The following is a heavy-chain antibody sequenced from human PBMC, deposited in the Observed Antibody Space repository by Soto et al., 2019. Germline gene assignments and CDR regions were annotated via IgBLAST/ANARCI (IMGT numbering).Heavy chain of an antibody. J-gene: IGHJ6*02. CDR3: AADSFSYGRDV. CDR1: GFTFSSYS. D-gene: IGHD2-15*01. Sequence: GGSLRLSCAASGFTFSSYSMNWVRQAPGKGLEWVSSISSSSSYIYYADSVKGRFTISRDNAKNSLYLQMNSLRAEDTAVYYCAADSFSYGRDVCGQGTTVTVSS. V-gene: IGHV3-21*01. CDR2: ISSSSSYI.